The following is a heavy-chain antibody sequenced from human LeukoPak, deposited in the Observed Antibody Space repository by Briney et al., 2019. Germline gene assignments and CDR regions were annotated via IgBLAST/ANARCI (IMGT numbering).Heavy chain of an antibody. Sequence: GGSLRLSCEASGFTFSSYGMSWVRQAPGKGLEWVSAISGSGGSTYYADSVKGRFTISRDNSKNTLYLQMNSLRAEDTAVYYCAKGGRDYDYVWGSYRFPYYFDYWGQGTLVTVSS. CDR2: ISGSGGST. V-gene: IGHV3-23*01. J-gene: IGHJ4*02. CDR3: AKGGRDYDYVWGSYRFPYYFDY. CDR1: GFTFSSYG. D-gene: IGHD3-16*02.